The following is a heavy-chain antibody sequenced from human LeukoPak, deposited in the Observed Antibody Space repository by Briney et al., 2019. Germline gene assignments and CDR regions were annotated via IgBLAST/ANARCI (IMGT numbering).Heavy chain of an antibody. CDR2: IYYSGST. D-gene: IGHD6-6*01. J-gene: IGHJ4*02. Sequence: PSETLSLTCTVSGGSISSSSYYWGWIRQAPGRGLEWIGSIYYSGSTYYNPSLKSRVTISVDTSKNQFSLKLSSVTAADTAVYYCARYSSSVDYWGQGTLVTVSS. CDR3: ARYSSSVDY. V-gene: IGHV4-39*01. CDR1: GGSISSSSYY.